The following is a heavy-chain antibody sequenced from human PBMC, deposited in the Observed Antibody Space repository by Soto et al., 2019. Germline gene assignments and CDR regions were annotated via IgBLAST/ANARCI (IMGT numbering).Heavy chain of an antibody. CDR2: LYSGGDT. V-gene: IGHV3-66*01. CDR3: ARDFGSDATGYYGMDV. J-gene: IGHJ6*02. D-gene: IGHD3-10*01. Sequence: PGGSLGLSYAASGFNVNNNYMSWVRQTPGKGLEWVSLLYSGGDTGYADSVRGRFTISRDNSKNTLYLQMNSLRVDDTAVYFCARDFGSDATGYYGMDVWGQGTTVTVSS. CDR1: GFNVNNNY.